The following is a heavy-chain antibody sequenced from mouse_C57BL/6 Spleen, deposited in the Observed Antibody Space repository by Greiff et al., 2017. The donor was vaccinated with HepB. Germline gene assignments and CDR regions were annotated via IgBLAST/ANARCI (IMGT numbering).Heavy chain of an antibody. Sequence: QVQLQQPGAELVKPGASVKMSCKASGYTFTSYWITWVKQRPGQGLEWIGDIYPGSGSTNYNEKFKSKATRTVDTSSSTAYMQLSSLTSEDSAVYYCARYGLAGTWFAYWGQGTLVTVSA. CDR1: GYTFTSYW. D-gene: IGHD4-1*01. CDR3: ARYGLAGTWFAY. J-gene: IGHJ3*01. CDR2: IYPGSGST. V-gene: IGHV1-55*01.